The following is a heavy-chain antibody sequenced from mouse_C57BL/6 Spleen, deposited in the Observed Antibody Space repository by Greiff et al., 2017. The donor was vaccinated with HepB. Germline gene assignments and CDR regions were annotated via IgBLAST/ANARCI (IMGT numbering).Heavy chain of an antibody. Sequence: ESGPGLVKPSQSLSLTCSVTGYSITSGYYWNWIRQFPGNKLEWMGYISYDGSNNYNPSLKNRISITRDTSKNQFFLKLNSVTTEDTATYYCARDPFYYGNYWYFDVWGTGTTVTVSS. D-gene: IGHD2-1*01. V-gene: IGHV3-6*01. CDR2: ISYDGSN. CDR3: ARDPFYYGNYWYFDV. CDR1: GYSITSGYY. J-gene: IGHJ1*03.